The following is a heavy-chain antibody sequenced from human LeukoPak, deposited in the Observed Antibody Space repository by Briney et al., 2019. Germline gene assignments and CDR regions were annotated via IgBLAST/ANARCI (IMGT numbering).Heavy chain of an antibody. CDR2: INPSGGST. Sequence: ASVKVSCKASGYTFTSYYMHWVRQAPGQGLEWMGIINPSGGSTSYAQKFQGRVTMTRDTSTSTVYMELSSLRSEDTAVYYCASSQLYYYGSGSYWNDAFDIWGQGTMVTVSS. D-gene: IGHD3-10*01. CDR1: GYTFTSYY. CDR3: ASSQLYYYGSGSYWNDAFDI. V-gene: IGHV1-46*01. J-gene: IGHJ3*02.